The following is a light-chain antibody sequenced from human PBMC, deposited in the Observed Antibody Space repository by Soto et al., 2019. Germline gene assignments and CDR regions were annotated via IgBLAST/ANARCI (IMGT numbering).Light chain of an antibody. Sequence: EIVLTQSPGTLSLSPGERATLSCRASQSVSSSYLAWYQQKPGQAPRLLVYGASIRATGIPDRFSGSGSGTDFTLTISRLEPEDFAVYYCQQHGSSRTFGQGTKVDI. CDR1: QSVSSSY. CDR3: QQHGSSRT. V-gene: IGKV3-20*01. J-gene: IGKJ1*01. CDR2: GAS.